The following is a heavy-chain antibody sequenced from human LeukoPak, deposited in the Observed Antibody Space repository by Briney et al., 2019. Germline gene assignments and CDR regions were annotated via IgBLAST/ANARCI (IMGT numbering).Heavy chain of an antibody. D-gene: IGHD2-21*02. CDR1: GASISSSAYY. J-gene: IGHJ5*02. Sequence: SETLSLTCTVSGASISSSAYYWGWIRQPPGKGLEWIGSIGGSNYYRGSTYYNPSLKSRVTIHVDTSKDQFYLKLSSVTAADTAVYYCARLETSVTEHNWFDPWGQGTLVTVSS. CDR3: ARLETSVTEHNWFDP. CDR2: IGGSNYYRGST. V-gene: IGHV4-39*01.